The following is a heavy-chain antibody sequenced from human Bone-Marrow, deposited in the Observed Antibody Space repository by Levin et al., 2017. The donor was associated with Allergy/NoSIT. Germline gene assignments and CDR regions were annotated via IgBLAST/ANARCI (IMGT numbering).Heavy chain of an antibody. Sequence: GGSLRLSCSASGFPFSNNAMHWVRQVPGKGLEWVAMISYDEFKKYYADSVKGRFTISRDNSKNTLYLQMNSLRRDDTAIYYCARPPHSGNSQDGDDWGQGTQVTVSS. V-gene: IGHV3-30*04. J-gene: IGHJ4*02. CDR3: ARPPHSGNSQDGDD. D-gene: IGHD4-23*01. CDR1: GFPFSNNA. CDR2: ISYDEFKK.